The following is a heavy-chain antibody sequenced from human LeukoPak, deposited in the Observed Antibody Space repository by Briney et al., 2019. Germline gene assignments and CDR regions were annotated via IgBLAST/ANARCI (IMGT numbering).Heavy chain of an antibody. D-gene: IGHD6-13*01. V-gene: IGHV4-34*01. J-gene: IGHJ5*02. CDR3: ARGWGPIAAAGRHWFDP. CDR2: INHSGST. Sequence: SETLSLTCAVYGGSFSGYYWSWIRQPPGKGLEWIGEINHSGSTNYNPSLKSPVTISVDTSKNQFSLKLSSVTAADTAVYYCARGWGPIAAAGRHWFDPWGQGTLVTVSS. CDR1: GGSFSGYY.